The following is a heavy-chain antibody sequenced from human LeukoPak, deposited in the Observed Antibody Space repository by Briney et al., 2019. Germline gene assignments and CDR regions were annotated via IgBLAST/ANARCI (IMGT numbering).Heavy chain of an antibody. CDR2: ISAYNGNT. CDR1: GYTFTSYG. V-gene: IGHV1-18*01. J-gene: IGHJ5*02. D-gene: IGHD6-19*01. Sequence: ASVKVSCKASGYTFTSYGISWVGPAPGQGLEGMGWISAYNGNTNYAQKLQGRVTMTTDTSTSTAYMELRSLRSDDTAVYYCARLAVAGTGWFDPWGQGTLVTVSS. CDR3: ARLAVAGTGWFDP.